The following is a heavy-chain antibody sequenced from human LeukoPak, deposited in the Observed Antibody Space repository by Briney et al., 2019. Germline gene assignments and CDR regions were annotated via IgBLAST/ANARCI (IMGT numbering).Heavy chain of an antibody. CDR2: INSDGSST. CDR1: GFTFTRYW. CDR3: ASSSGGFNWFDP. V-gene: IGHV3-74*01. D-gene: IGHD3-22*01. J-gene: IGHJ5*02. Sequence: GTLRLSCAASGFTFTRYWMHCVRQAPGKGLVWVSRINSDGSSTNYADSVKGRFTISRDNAKNTLYLQMNSLRVEDTAVYYCASSSGGFNWFDPWGQGTLVTVSS.